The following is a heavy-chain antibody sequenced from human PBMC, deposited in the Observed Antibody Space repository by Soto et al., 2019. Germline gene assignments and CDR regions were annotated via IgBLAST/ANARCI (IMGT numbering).Heavy chain of an antibody. D-gene: IGHD5-18*01. Sequence: EVQLVESGGGLVKPGGSLRLSCAASGFTFSSYSMNWVRQAPGKGLEWVSSISSSSSYIYYADSVKGRFTISRDNAKNSLYLQINSLRAEDTAVYYCARSSQLWSFDYWGQGTLVTVSS. CDR1: GFTFSSYS. CDR2: ISSSSSYI. CDR3: ARSSQLWSFDY. J-gene: IGHJ4*02. V-gene: IGHV3-21*01.